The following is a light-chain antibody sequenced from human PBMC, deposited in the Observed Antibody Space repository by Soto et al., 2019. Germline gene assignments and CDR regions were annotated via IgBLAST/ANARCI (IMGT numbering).Light chain of an antibody. CDR3: QQLNSYPIT. Sequence: DIQLTQSPSFLSASVGDRVTITCLASQVISSYLAWYQQKPGKAPNLLIYAASTLQSGVPSRFSGSRSGTEFTLTISSLQPEDFATYYCQQLNSYPITFGQGTRLEIK. J-gene: IGKJ5*01. CDR2: AAS. V-gene: IGKV1-9*01. CDR1: QVISSY.